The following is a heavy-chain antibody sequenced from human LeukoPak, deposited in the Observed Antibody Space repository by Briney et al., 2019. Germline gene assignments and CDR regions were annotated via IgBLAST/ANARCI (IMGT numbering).Heavy chain of an antibody. V-gene: IGHV3-64*01. CDR2: ISSKGTST. D-gene: IGHD1-14*01. Sequence: GESLRLSCAGSGFTFSSYAMHWVRQAPGKGLEYVSGISSKGTSTYHANSVKGRFTISRDNSKNTLYLQMNSLRAEDTAVYYCAKSEGHTEPYWGQGTLVTVSS. CDR3: AKSEGHTEPY. CDR1: GFTFSSYA. J-gene: IGHJ4*02.